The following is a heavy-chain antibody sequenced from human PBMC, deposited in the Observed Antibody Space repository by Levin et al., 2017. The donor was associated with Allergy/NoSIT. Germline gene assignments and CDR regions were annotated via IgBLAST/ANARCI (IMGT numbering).Heavy chain of an antibody. CDR3: ARDHSREIAVAGGGDPAFDI. J-gene: IGHJ3*02. V-gene: IGHV3-48*01. D-gene: IGHD6-19*01. CDR2: ISSSSSTI. CDR1: GFTFSSYS. Sequence: GGSLRLSCAASGFTFSSYSMNWVRQAPGKGLEWVSYISSSSSTIYYADSVKGRFTISRDNAKNSLYLQMNSLRAEDTAVYYCARDHSREIAVAGGGDPAFDIWGQGTMVTVSS.